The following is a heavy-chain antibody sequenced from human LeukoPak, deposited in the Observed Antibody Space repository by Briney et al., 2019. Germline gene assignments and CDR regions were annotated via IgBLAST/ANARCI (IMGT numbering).Heavy chain of an antibody. V-gene: IGHV3-48*01. Sequence: QPGGSLRLSCAASGFTFSSYSMNWVRQAPGKGLEWVSYISSSSSTIYYADSVKGRFTISRDNAKNSLYPQMNSLRAEDTAVYYCARDQEQWLGGYFDYWGQGTLVTVSS. CDR1: GFTFSSYS. CDR3: ARDQEQWLGGYFDY. D-gene: IGHD6-19*01. J-gene: IGHJ4*02. CDR2: ISSSSSTI.